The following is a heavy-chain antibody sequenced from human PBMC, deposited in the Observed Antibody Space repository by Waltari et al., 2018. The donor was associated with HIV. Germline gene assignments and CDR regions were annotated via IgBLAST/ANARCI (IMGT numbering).Heavy chain of an antibody. CDR2: IYYSGST. V-gene: IGHV4-31*03. CDR3: ARYSPGLWAFGP. J-gene: IGHJ5*02. Sequence: VQLQESGPGLVKPSQTLPLTCNVSGGPISSGNYYWSWIRQYPGKGLEWIGYIYYSGSTYFSRSLKSRVHISLDTSKNQFSLKLATMTAADTAVYYCARYSPGLWAFGPWGRGTIVTVSS. D-gene: IGHD3-10*01. CDR1: GGPISSGNYY.